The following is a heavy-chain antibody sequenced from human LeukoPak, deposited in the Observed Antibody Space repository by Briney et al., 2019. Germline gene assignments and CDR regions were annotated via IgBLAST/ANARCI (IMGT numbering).Heavy chain of an antibody. CDR3: AREFGEYLTTDYGMDV. Sequence: GGSLRLSCAASGFTFSSYGMHWVRQAPGKGLEWVAVIWYDGSNKYYADSVKGRFTISRDNSKNTLYLQMNSLRAEDTAMYYCAREFGEYLTTDYGMDVWGQGTTVTVSS. V-gene: IGHV3-33*01. D-gene: IGHD3-10*01. J-gene: IGHJ6*02. CDR1: GFTFSSYG. CDR2: IWYDGSNK.